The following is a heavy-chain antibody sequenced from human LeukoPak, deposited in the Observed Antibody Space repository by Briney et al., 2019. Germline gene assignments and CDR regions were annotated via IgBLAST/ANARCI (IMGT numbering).Heavy chain of an antibody. D-gene: IGHD5-12*01. CDR2: MNPNSGNT. V-gene: IGHV1-8*02. CDR1: GGTFSSYA. CDR3: ARYAWLRTRAIGY. J-gene: IGHJ4*02. Sequence: ASVKVSCKASGGTFSSYAINWVRQATGQGLEWMGWMNPNSGNTGYAQKFQGRVTMTRNTSISTAYMELSSLRSEDTAVYYCARYAWLRTRAIGYWGQGTLVTVSS.